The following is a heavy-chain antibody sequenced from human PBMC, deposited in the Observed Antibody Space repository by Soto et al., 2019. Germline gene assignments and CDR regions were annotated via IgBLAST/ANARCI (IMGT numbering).Heavy chain of an antibody. CDR2: ISSSSSTI. D-gene: IGHD4-17*01. CDR3: ARDGDYYYYYMDV. J-gene: IGHJ6*03. Sequence: GGSLRLSCAASGFTFSSYSMNWVRQAPGKGLEWVSYISSSSSTIYYAGSVKGRFTISRDNAKNSLYLQMNSLRAEDTAVYYCARDGDYYYYYMDVWGKGTTVTVSS. V-gene: IGHV3-48*04. CDR1: GFTFSSYS.